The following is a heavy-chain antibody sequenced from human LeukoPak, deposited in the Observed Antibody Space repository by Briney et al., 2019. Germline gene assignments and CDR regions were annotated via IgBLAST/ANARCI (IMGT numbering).Heavy chain of an antibody. Sequence: SETLSLTCAVSGGSFSGYYWSWIRQPPGKGLEWIGEINGSGGTNYNPPLKSRVTISLDTSKNQISLMLSSVTAADPTALYFARQGTGGFDYWGQGTLVTVSS. V-gene: IGHV4-34*01. CDR2: INGSGGT. D-gene: IGHD7-27*01. CDR1: GGSFSGYY. CDR3: ARQGTGGFDY. J-gene: IGHJ4*02.